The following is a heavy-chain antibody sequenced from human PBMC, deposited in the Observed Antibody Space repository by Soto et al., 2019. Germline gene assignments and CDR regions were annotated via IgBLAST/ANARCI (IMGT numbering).Heavy chain of an antibody. CDR1: GYTFTNYG. CDR2: ISAYNGNT. V-gene: IGHV1-18*01. D-gene: IGHD6-13*01. Sequence: ASVKVSCKASGYTFTNYGISWVRQAPGQGLEWMGWISAYNGNTNYAQKLQGRVTMTTDTSTSTAYMELRSLRSDDTAVYYCARGRPNSSSCPIDYWGQGTLVTVSS. J-gene: IGHJ4*02. CDR3: ARGRPNSSSCPIDY.